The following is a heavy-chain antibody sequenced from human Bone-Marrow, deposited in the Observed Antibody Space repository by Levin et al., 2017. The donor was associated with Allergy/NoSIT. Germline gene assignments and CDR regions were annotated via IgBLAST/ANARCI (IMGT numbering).Heavy chain of an antibody. CDR1: GDSVNSRNFY. J-gene: IGHJ6*02. Sequence: KPSETLSLTCIVSGDSVNSRNFYWGWIRQPPGKGLEWIGTISYHGVTYYNRSLESRVTLSVDTSKNQFSLKLNSATAADTAVYYCARHVGGECSSSSCLSSYYYAVDVWGQGTTVTVSS. V-gene: IGHV4-39*01. CDR3: ARHVGGECSSSSCLSSYYYAVDV. D-gene: IGHD2-2*01. CDR2: ISYHGVT.